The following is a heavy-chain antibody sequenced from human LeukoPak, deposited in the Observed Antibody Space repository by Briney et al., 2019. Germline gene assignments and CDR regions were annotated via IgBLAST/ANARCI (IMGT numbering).Heavy chain of an antibody. J-gene: IGHJ5*02. D-gene: IGHD1-7*01. CDR3: ASSLKSRTNWFDP. CDR1: GFTVSSNY. Sequence: GGSLRLSCAASGFTVSSNYMSWVRQAPGKGLEWVLIIYSAGSTYYADSVKGRFTISRDNSKNTLYLQMNSLRAEDTAVYYCASSLKSRTNWFDPWGQGTLVTVSS. V-gene: IGHV3-53*01. CDR2: IYSAGST.